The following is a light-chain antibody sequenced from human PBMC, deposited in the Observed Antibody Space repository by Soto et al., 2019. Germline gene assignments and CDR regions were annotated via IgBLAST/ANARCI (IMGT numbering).Light chain of an antibody. CDR2: WAS. Sequence: DIVMTQSPDSLAVSLGERATINCKSSQSVLYSSNNKNYLAWYQQKPGQPPKLLIYWASTRESGVPDRXSGSGSGTEFTLTISSLQAEDVAVYYCQQYYSTPWTFGQGTKVEIK. J-gene: IGKJ1*01. CDR1: QSVLYSSNNKNY. CDR3: QQYYSTPWT. V-gene: IGKV4-1*01.